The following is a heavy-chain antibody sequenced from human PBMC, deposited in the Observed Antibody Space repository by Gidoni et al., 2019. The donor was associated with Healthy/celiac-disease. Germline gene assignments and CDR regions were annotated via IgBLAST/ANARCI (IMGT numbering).Heavy chain of an antibody. CDR3: ARDKMVRGVMTDLFDY. CDR2: ISSSGSTI. D-gene: IGHD3-10*01. V-gene: IGHV3-11*01. Sequence: QVQLVESGGGLVKPGGSLRLSCAASGFTFSDDYMSWIRQAPGKGLEWVSYISSSGSTIYYADSVKGRFTIARDNPKNSLYLQMNSLRAEDTAVYYCARDKMVRGVMTDLFDYWGQGTLVTVSS. CDR1: GFTFSDDY. J-gene: IGHJ4*02.